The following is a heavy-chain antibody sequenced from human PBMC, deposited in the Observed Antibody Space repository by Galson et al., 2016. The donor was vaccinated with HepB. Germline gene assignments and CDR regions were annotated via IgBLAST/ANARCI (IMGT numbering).Heavy chain of an antibody. CDR2: TFYRSTWEN. V-gene: IGHV6-1*01. CDR3: ARAVMLGRGMDV. J-gene: IGHJ6*02. Sequence: CAISGDSVYNNAAAWVWIRQSPSRGVEWLGRTFYRSTWENHYAGSVKNRITISPDTSRNQFSLHLNPVTPEDTAVYYCARAVMLGRGMDVWGQGTTVTVSS. D-gene: IGHD3-10*01. CDR1: GDSVYNNAAA.